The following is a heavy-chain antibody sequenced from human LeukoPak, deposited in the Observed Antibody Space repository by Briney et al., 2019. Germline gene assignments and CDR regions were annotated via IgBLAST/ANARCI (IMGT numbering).Heavy chain of an antibody. J-gene: IGHJ6*02. D-gene: IGHD6-25*01. CDR1: GFTFSSYS. CDR2: ISSSSSYI. Sequence: GGSLRLSCAASGFTFSSYSMNWVRQAPGKGLGWVSSISSSSSYIYYADSVKGRFTISRDNAKNSLYLQMNSLRAEDTAVYYCAGDQRISSEYYYYYGMDVWGQGTTVTVSS. CDR3: AGDQRISSEYYYYYGMDV. V-gene: IGHV3-21*01.